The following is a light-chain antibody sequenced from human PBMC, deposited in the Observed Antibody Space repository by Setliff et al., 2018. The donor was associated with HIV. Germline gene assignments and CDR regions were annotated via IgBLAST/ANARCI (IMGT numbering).Light chain of an antibody. J-gene: IGLJ3*02. CDR2: AVS. CDR3: SSFTSSNTLV. Sequence: SALTQPASVSGSPGQSITISCSGTSSDVGGYRYVSWYQQFPGKAPKLIIYAVSNRPSGVSNRFSGSKSGNTASLTISGLQAEDEADYYCSSFTSSNTLVFGGGTKVTVL. CDR1: SSDVGGYRY. V-gene: IGLV2-14*01.